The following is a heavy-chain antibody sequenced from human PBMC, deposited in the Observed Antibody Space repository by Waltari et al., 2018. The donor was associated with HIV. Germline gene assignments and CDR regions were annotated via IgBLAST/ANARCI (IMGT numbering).Heavy chain of an antibody. D-gene: IGHD3-10*01. J-gene: IGHJ4*02. Sequence: QVQLQQWGTGLLKPSETLSLTCAVQGGSSSNYYWSWIRQPPGKGLEWIAEINHSGRTNYNPSLKSRLTISVDTSKTQFSVKLTSVTAADTAVYFCARGQYGPGSREDYCGQSTLVTVAS. CDR1: GGSSSNYY. V-gene: IGHV4-34*02. CDR3: ARGQYGPGSREDY. CDR2: INHSGRT.